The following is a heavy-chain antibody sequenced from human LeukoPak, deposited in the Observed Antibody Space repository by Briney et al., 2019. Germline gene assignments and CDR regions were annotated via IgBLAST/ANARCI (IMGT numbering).Heavy chain of an antibody. D-gene: IGHD4-17*01. V-gene: IGHV4-34*01. Sequence: PSEALSLTCDVSGVSFSTYYWSWIRQSPEKGLEWIGEVNHSGYTNYNPSLKGRVTISVDTSKNQFSLKLSSVTAADTAVYYCARQLYGSDYWGQGTLVTVSS. CDR1: GVSFSTYY. CDR3: ARQLYGSDY. CDR2: VNHSGYT. J-gene: IGHJ4*02.